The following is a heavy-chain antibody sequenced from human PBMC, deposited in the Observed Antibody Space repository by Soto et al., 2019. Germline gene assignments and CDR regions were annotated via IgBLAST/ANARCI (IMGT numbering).Heavy chain of an antibody. Sequence: PGESLKISCKGSGYSFTSYWIGWVRQMPGKGQEWMGLIYPGDSDTRYSPSFQGQVTISDDKAISTAYLQWSSLKASDTAMYYCASRGLRLGELSLSPPSEYYFDYRGQPTLVTV. CDR2: IYPGDSDT. D-gene: IGHD3-16*02. CDR1: GYSFTSYW. V-gene: IGHV5-51*01. J-gene: IGHJ4*02. CDR3: ASRGLRLGELSLSPPSEYYFDY.